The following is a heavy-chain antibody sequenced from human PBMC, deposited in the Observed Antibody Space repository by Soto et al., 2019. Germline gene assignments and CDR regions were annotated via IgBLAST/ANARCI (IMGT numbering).Heavy chain of an antibody. Sequence: EVQLVESGGGLVKPGGSLRLSCAASGFTFSNAWMNWVRQAPGKGLEWVGRIKSKTDGGTTDYAAPVKGRLTISRDDSKNTLYLQMNSLKTEDTAVYYCTTGLRYYYDSSGYPFDYWGQGTLVTVSS. CDR1: GFTFSNAW. CDR2: IKSKTDGGTT. J-gene: IGHJ4*02. D-gene: IGHD3-22*01. V-gene: IGHV3-15*07. CDR3: TTGLRYYYDSSGYPFDY.